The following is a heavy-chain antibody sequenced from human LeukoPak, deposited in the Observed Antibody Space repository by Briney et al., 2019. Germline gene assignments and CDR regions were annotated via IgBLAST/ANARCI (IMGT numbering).Heavy chain of an antibody. CDR1: GFTFSSDA. J-gene: IGHJ6*03. Sequence: GGSLRLSCAASGFTFSSDAMSWVRQAPGMVLEWVSAISGSGGSTYYADSVKGRFTISRDNSKNTLYLQMNRLRSEDTAVYYCARVDVTIFGGYMDVWGKGTTVTVSS. CDR3: ARVDVTIFGGYMDV. V-gene: IGHV3-23*01. CDR2: ISGSGGST. D-gene: IGHD3-3*01.